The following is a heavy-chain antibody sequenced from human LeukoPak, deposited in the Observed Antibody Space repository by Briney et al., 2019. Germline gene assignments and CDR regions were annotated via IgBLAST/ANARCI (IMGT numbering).Heavy chain of an antibody. J-gene: IGHJ4*02. CDR3: ARGYYSYGVKTN. Sequence: ASVRVSCKASGGTFSSYAISWVRQAPGQGLEWMGGIIPILGTANYAQKFQGRVTITADESTSTAYMELSSLRSEDTAVYYCARGYYSYGVKTNWGQGTLVTVSS. CDR1: GGTFSSYA. D-gene: IGHD5-18*01. CDR2: IIPILGTA. V-gene: IGHV1-69*13.